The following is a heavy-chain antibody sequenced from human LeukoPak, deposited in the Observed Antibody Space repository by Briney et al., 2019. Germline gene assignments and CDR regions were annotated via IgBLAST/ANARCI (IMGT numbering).Heavy chain of an antibody. CDR3: TRVGYIDEGIDY. Sequence: GGSLRLSCVASGFPFSSYWMTWVRQAPGKGLEWVANIKQDGSKKSYVDSVKGRFTISRDNAKNSLYLQMNSLRAEDTAIYYCTRVGYIDEGIDYWGQGTLVTVSS. CDR2: IKQDGSKK. J-gene: IGHJ4*02. CDR1: GFPFSSYW. V-gene: IGHV3-7*04. D-gene: IGHD5-24*01.